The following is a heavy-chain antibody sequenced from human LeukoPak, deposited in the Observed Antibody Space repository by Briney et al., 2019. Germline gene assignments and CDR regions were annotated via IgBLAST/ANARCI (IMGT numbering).Heavy chain of an antibody. CDR3: ARDRRSYYYGSGSYRGYYFDY. D-gene: IGHD3-10*01. V-gene: IGHV1-69*05. CDR1: GGTFSSYA. J-gene: IGHJ4*02. CDR2: IIPIFGTA. Sequence: ASVKVSCKASGGTFSSYAISWVRQAPGQGLEWMGGIIPIFGTANYAQKFQGRVTITTDESTSTAYMELSSLRSEDTAVYYCARDRRSYYYGSGSYRGYYFDYWGQGTLVTVSS.